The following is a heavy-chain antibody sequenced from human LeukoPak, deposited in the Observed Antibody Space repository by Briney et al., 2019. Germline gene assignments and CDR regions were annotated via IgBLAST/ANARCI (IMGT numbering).Heavy chain of an antibody. V-gene: IGHV4-59*08. J-gene: IGHJ3*02. CDR3: ARHQWVPAFDI. D-gene: IGHD1-26*01. CDR1: DDSISDYY. Sequence: SETLSLTCTVSDDSISDYYRGWIRQPPGKGLEWIGHIYYSGSTNYNPSLKSRVTISVDTSKNQFSLKLSSVTAADTAVYYCARHQWVPAFDIWGQGTMVTVSS. CDR2: IYYSGST.